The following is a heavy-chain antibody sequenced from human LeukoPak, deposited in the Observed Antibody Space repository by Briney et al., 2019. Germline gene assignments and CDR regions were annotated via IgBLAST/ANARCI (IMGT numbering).Heavy chain of an antibody. D-gene: IGHD4-23*01. J-gene: IGHJ4*02. V-gene: IGHV4-34*01. CDR3: GRGSTVVPDSYDY. CDR2: INHSGST. Sequence: PSETLSLTCAVYGGSFSGYYWSWIRQPPGKGLEWIGEINHSGSTNYNPSLKSRVTISVDTSKNQFSLKLSSVTAADTAVYYCGRGSTVVPDSYDYWGQGTLVTVSS. CDR1: GGSFSGYY.